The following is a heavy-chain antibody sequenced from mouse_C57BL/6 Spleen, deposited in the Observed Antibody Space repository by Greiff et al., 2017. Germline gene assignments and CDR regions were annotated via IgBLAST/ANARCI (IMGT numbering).Heavy chain of an antibody. V-gene: IGHV14-2*01. D-gene: IGHD1-1*01. CDR2: IDPEDGET. CDR3: ASLTTVVDTGYFDV. Sequence: VQLQQPGTELVKPGASVKLSCTASGFNINDYYMHWVKQRTEQGLEWIGRIDPEDGETKYDPTFHGKATITADTSSNTAYLQLSSLTSDDTAVYYCASLTTVVDTGYFDVWGTGTTVTVSS. CDR1: GFNINDYY. J-gene: IGHJ1*03.